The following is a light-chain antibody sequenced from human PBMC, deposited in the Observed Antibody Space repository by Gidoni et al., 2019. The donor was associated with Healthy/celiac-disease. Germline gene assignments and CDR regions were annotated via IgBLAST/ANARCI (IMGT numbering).Light chain of an antibody. J-gene: IGLJ3*02. Sequence: QSALTQPASVSGSPGQSITISCPGTSSDVGGYNYVSWYQQHPGKAPKLMIYEVSNRPSGVPDRFSGSKSGNTASLTISGLQAEDEADYYCSSYTSSSTLWVFGGGTKLTVL. CDR3: SSYTSSSTLWV. V-gene: IGLV2-14*01. CDR1: SSDVGGYNY. CDR2: EVS.